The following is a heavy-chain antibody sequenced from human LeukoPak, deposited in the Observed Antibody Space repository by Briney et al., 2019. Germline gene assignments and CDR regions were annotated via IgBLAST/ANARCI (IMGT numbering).Heavy chain of an antibody. CDR2: MNPNSGNT. Sequence: ASVKVSCKASGYTFTSYDINWVRQATGQGLEWMGWMNPNSGNTGYAQKFQGRVTMTRNTSVSTAYMELSSLRSEDTAVYYCARGTGVGATLDYWGQGTLVTVSS. D-gene: IGHD1-26*01. CDR1: GYTFTSYD. J-gene: IGHJ4*02. V-gene: IGHV1-8*01. CDR3: ARGTGVGATLDY.